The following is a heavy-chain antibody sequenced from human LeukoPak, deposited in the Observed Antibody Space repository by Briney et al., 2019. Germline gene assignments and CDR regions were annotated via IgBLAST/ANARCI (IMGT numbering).Heavy chain of an antibody. Sequence: GGSLRLSCAASGFTFGSYGMHWVRQAPGKGLEWVTFIRSDGSNKFYADSVKGRFTISRDNSKNTLYLHINSLRAEDTAVYYCAKDNPLDYWGQGTLVIVSS. CDR2: IRSDGSNK. CDR1: GFTFGSYG. D-gene: IGHD1-14*01. J-gene: IGHJ4*02. V-gene: IGHV3-30*02. CDR3: AKDNPLDY.